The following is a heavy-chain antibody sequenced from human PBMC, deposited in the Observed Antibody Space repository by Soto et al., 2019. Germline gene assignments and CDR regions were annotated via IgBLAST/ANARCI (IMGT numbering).Heavy chain of an antibody. D-gene: IGHD6-13*01. CDR3: ARVGPTRFISAAGTITLDY. Sequence: SETLSLTCAVSGGSISSSNWWSWVRQPPGKGLEWIGEIYHSGSTNYNPSLKSRVTISVDKSKNQFSLKLSSVTAADTAVYYCARVGPTRFISAAGTITLDYWGQGTLVTVSS. V-gene: IGHV4-4*02. CDR2: IYHSGST. CDR1: GGSISSSNW. J-gene: IGHJ4*02.